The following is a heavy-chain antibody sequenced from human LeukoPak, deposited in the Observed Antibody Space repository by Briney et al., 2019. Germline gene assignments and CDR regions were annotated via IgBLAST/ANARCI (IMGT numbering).Heavy chain of an antibody. Sequence: PSQTLSLTCTVSGGSISSGDYYWSWIRQHPGKGLEWIGYIYYSGSTYYNPSLKSRVTISVDTSKNQFSLKLSSVTAADTAVYYCARDFCGGGDCLFDQEDAFDIWGQGTMVTVSS. J-gene: IGHJ3*02. V-gene: IGHV4-31*03. D-gene: IGHD2-21*02. CDR2: IYYSGST. CDR3: ARDFCGGGDCLFDQEDAFDI. CDR1: GGSISSGDYY.